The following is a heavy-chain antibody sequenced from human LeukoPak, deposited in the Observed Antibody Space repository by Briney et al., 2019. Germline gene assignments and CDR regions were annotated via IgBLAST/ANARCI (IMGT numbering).Heavy chain of an antibody. CDR2: INHGGST. D-gene: IGHD5-18*01. Sequence: SETLSLTCAVYGGSFSGYYWSWIRQPPGKGLEWIGEINHGGSTNYNPSLKSRVTISVDTSKNQFSLKLSSVTAADTAVYYCARGVRLWVTYYYYYYMDVWGKGTTVTVSS. CDR3: ARGVRLWVTYYYYYYMDV. V-gene: IGHV4-34*01. J-gene: IGHJ6*03. CDR1: GGSFSGYY.